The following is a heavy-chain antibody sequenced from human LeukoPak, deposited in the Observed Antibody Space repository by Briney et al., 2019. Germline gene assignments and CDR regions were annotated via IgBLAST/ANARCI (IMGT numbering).Heavy chain of an antibody. Sequence: PGGSLRLSCAASGFTFSSCSMNWVRQAPGKGLEWVSSISSSSSYIYYADSVKGRFTISRDNAKNSLYLQMNSLRAEDTAVYYCARYYYDSSGYYFFFDYWGQGTLVTVSS. CDR1: GFTFSSCS. D-gene: IGHD3-22*01. J-gene: IGHJ4*02. CDR2: ISSSSSYI. V-gene: IGHV3-21*01. CDR3: ARYYYDSSGYYFFFDY.